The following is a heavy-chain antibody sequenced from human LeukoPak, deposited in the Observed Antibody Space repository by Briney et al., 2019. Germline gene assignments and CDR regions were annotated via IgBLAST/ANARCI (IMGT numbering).Heavy chain of an antibody. CDR3: ARDYGYCSSTSCPHDAFDI. J-gene: IGHJ3*02. CDR1: GGSISSGGYS. Sequence: SETLSLTCAVSGGSISSGGYSWSWIRQPPGKGLEWIGYIYHSGSTYHNPSLKSRVTISVDRSKNQFSLKLSSVTAADTAVYYCARDYGYCSSTSCPHDAFDIWGQGTMVTVSS. D-gene: IGHD2-2*01. CDR2: IYHSGST. V-gene: IGHV4-30-2*01.